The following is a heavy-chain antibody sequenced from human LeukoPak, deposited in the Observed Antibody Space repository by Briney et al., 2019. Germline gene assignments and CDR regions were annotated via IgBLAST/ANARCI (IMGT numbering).Heavy chain of an antibody. Sequence: GGSLRLSCSASGFTFSKYTMSWVRQAPGKGLEWVSGLSGSGYSTYYADSVKGRFTISRDNSKNTLYLQMSSLRAEDTAMYYCTKDYSSGWYSPFDFWGQGTLVTVSS. CDR2: LSGSGYST. CDR3: TKDYSSGWYSPFDF. CDR1: GFTFSKYT. J-gene: IGHJ4*02. V-gene: IGHV3-23*01. D-gene: IGHD6-19*01.